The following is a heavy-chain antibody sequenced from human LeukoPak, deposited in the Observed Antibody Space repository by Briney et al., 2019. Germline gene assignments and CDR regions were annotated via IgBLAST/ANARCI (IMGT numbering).Heavy chain of an antibody. V-gene: IGHV4-34*01. CDR2: INHSGST. CDR1: GGSFSGYY. Sequence: PSETLSLTCAVYGGSFSGYYWSWVRQPPGKGLEWIREINHSGSTNYNPSLKSRVTISVDTSKNQFSLKLSSVTAADTAVYYCARARSGWYRDWGQGTLVTVSS. CDR3: ARARSGWYRD. J-gene: IGHJ4*02. D-gene: IGHD6-19*01.